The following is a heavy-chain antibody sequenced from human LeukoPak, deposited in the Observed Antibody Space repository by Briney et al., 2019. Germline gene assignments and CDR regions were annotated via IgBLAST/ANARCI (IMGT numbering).Heavy chain of an antibody. D-gene: IGHD6-6*01. CDR3: ARESSPWSLDI. CDR2: IYTSGST. CDR1: GGSITRGSYY. V-gene: IGHV4-61*02. J-gene: IGHJ3*02. Sequence: PSETLSLTCSVSGGSITRGSYYWSWIRQPAGKGLEWIGRIYTSGSTNYNPSLESRVTMSLDTSQNQFSLNLSSVTAADTAVYYCARESSPWSLDIWGQGTMLTVSS.